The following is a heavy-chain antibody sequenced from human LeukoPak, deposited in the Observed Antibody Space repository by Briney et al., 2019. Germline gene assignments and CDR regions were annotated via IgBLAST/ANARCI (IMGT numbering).Heavy chain of an antibody. CDR3: ARHGVSSGFRLYYFDY. CDR2: IYTSGST. J-gene: IGHJ4*02. V-gene: IGHV4-4*09. Sequence: SETLSLICTVSGGSISSYYWSWIRQPPGKGLEWIGYIYTSGSTNYNPSLKSRVTISVDTSKNQFSLKLSSVTAADTAVYYCARHGVSSGFRLYYFDYWGRGTLVTVSS. CDR1: GGSISSYY. D-gene: IGHD3-22*01.